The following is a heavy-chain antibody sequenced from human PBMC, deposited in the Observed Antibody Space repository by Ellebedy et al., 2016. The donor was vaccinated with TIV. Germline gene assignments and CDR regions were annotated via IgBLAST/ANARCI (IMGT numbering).Heavy chain of an antibody. CDR1: GFSFRSYW. Sequence: GGSLRLSCAASGFSFRSYWMSWVRQAPGKGLEWVASVNQDGSQKYHVDSVMGRFTISRDIAKNSLYLQMNSLRADDAAMYYCATDGSYGDYLSPTHAFEIWGQGTMLIVSS. J-gene: IGHJ3*02. CDR3: ATDGSYGDYLSPTHAFEI. CDR2: VNQDGSQK. D-gene: IGHD1-26*01. V-gene: IGHV3-7*01.